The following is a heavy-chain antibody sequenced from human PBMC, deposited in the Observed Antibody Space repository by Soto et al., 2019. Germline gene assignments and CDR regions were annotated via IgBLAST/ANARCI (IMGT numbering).Heavy chain of an antibody. V-gene: IGHV3-23*01. CDR1: GYTFSSYA. Sequence: EVQLMESGGGLVQPGGSLRLSCAASGYTFSSYAMSWVRQAPGKGLESVSAISGSGGSTYYADSVKGRFTISRDNSKNTLYLQMNSLRAEDTAVYYCAKHPDYGPWLDKNWYFDLWGRGTLVTVSS. J-gene: IGHJ2*01. D-gene: IGHD4-17*01. CDR2: ISGSGGST. CDR3: AKHPDYGPWLDKNWYFDL.